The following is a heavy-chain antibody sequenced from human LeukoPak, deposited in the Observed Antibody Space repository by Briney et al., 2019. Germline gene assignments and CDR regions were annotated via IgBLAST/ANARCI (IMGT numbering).Heavy chain of an antibody. CDR3: ARTGSSGWSPFDY. CDR2: ISYDGSNK. Sequence: GGSLRLSCAASGLTFSTSDMHWVRQAPGKGLEWVAVISYDGSNKYYADSVKGRFTISRDNSKNTLYLQMNSLRAEDTAVYYCARTGSSGWSPFDYWGQGTLVTVSS. V-gene: IGHV3-30*19. CDR1: GLTFSTSD. J-gene: IGHJ4*02. D-gene: IGHD6-19*01.